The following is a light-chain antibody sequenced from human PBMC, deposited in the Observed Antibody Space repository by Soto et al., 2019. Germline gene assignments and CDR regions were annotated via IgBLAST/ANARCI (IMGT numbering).Light chain of an antibody. CDR3: SSYTSSSTRVV. CDR2: DVS. V-gene: IGLV2-14*03. J-gene: IGLJ2*01. Sequence: QSALTQPASVSGSPGQSITISCTETSSDVGGYNYVSWYQHHPGKAPKLMIYDVSNRPSGVSNRFSGSKSGNTASLTISGLQAEDEADYYCSSYTSSSTRVVFGGGTKVTVL. CDR1: SSDVGGYNY.